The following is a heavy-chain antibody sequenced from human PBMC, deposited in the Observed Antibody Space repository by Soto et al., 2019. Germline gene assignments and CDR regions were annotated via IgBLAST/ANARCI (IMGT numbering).Heavy chain of an antibody. CDR3: ATSYCGNECQPNRAFYYSGWDV. D-gene: IGHD2-21*01. V-gene: IGHV1-69*01. J-gene: IGHJ6*02. Sequence: QVQLVQSGAEVRKPGSSVKVSCRASGGTFSDFTVTWVRQAPGQGLEWMGGIIPILEATKYAQTFQDRVTFTADESTSTVCMELSSLRSEDTAVYFCATSYCGNECQPNRAFYYSGWDVWGQGTTVTVSS. CDR2: IIPILEAT. CDR1: GGTFSDFT.